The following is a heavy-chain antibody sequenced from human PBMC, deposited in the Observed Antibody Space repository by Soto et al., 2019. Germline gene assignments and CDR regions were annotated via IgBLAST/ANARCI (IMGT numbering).Heavy chain of an antibody. CDR1: GYTFSSFD. V-gene: IGHV3-23*01. Sequence: HPGGSLRLSCAVSGYTFSSFDMSWVRQAPGKGLEWVSTISGSGGGTNYADSVKGRFTISRDISTYTVYLQMNSLRAEDTAVYYCAHRTGFDYWGQGALVTVSS. J-gene: IGHJ4*02. CDR2: ISGSGGGT. CDR3: AHRTGFDY.